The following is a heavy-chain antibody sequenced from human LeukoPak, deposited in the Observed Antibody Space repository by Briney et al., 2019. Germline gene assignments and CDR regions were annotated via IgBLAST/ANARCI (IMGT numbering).Heavy chain of an antibody. CDR2: IYHSGST. Sequence: SETLSLTCAVSGSSISSGYYWGWIRQPPGKGLEWSGSIYHSGSTYYNPSLKSRVTISVDTSQNQFSLKLSSVTAADTAVYYCARDPRVGSYSDYWGQGTLVTVSS. J-gene: IGHJ4*02. CDR3: ARDPRVGSYSDY. V-gene: IGHV4-38-2*02. CDR1: GSSISSGYY. D-gene: IGHD1-26*01.